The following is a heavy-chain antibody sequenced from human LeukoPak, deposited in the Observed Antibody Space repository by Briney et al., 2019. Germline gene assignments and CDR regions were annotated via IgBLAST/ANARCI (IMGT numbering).Heavy chain of an antibody. CDR2: INSDGSIT. CDR3: ARRYFDC. V-gene: IGHV3-74*01. CDR1: GFTFTTYW. J-gene: IGHJ4*02. Sequence: PGGSLRLSCAASGFTFTTYWMHWVRQAPGKGLVWVSHINSDGSITSYVDSVKGRFTISRDNSKNTLYLQMNSLRAEDTAVYYCARRYFDCWGQGTLVTVSS.